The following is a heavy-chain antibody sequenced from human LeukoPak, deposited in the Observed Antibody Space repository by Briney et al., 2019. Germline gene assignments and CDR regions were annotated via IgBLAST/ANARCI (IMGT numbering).Heavy chain of an antibody. CDR2: IYSGGST. CDR3: ARESYDFWSGPTVG. V-gene: IGHV3-53*01. CDR1: GFTVSSNY. D-gene: IGHD3-3*01. J-gene: IGHJ1*01. Sequence: GGSLRLSCAASGFTVSSNYMSWVRQAPGKGLEWVSVIYSGGSTYYADSVKGRFTISRDNSKNTLYLQMNSLRAEDAAVYYCARESYDFWSGPTVGWGQGTLVTVSS.